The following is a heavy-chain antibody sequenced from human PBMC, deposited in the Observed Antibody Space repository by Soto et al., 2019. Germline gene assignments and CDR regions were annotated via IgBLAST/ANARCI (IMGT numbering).Heavy chain of an antibody. CDR1: GFDFSVYW. Sequence: GSLRLSCAASGFDFSVYWMSWVRQAPGKGPEWVANIKFDGSEKQYVDSVKGRFTISRDNARNSVFLQMNSLRAGDTAVYYCVKDGGYCSSATCYSPRNHYFDAWGQGALVTVYS. CDR3: VKDGGYCSSATCYSPRNHYFDA. CDR2: IKFDGSEK. V-gene: IGHV3-7*03. J-gene: IGHJ5*02. D-gene: IGHD2-2*01.